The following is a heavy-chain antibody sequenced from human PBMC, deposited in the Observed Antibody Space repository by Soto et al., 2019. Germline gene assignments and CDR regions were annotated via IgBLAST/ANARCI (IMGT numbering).Heavy chain of an antibody. V-gene: IGHV1-24*01. CDR1: GYTRTELS. CDR3: ATLHLKAYYYDSSGQLIDY. CDR2: FDPEDGET. Sequence: ASVKVSCKVSGYTRTELSMHWVRQAPGKGLEWMGGFDPEDGETIYAQKFQGRVTMTEDTSTDTAYMELSSLRSEDTAVYYCATLHLKAYYYDSSGQLIDYWGQGTLVTVSS. J-gene: IGHJ4*02. D-gene: IGHD3-22*01.